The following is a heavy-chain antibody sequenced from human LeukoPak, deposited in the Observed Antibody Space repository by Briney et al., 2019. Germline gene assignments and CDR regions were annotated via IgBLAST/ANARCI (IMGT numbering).Heavy chain of an antibody. CDR2: ISSSGSTI. CDR3: VRGGPYYYYMDV. CDR1: GFTVSSNY. Sequence: GGSLRLSCAASGFTVSSNYMSWVRQAPGKGLEWVSYISSSGSTIYYADSVKGRFTISRDNAKNSLYLQMNSLRAEDTAVYYCVRGGPYYYYMDVWGKGTTVTISS. V-gene: IGHV3-11*01. J-gene: IGHJ6*03. D-gene: IGHD2-15*01.